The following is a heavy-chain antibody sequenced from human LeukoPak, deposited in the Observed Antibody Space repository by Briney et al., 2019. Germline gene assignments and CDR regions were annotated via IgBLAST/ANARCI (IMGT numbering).Heavy chain of an antibody. Sequence: SETLSLTCTVSGGSISSYYWSWIRQPAGKGLEWIGRIYTSGSTNYNPSLTSRVTMSVDTSKNQFSLKLSSVTAAYTAVYYCARAGGGYDFWSGYRRQDWFDPWGQGTLVTVSS. V-gene: IGHV4-4*07. D-gene: IGHD3-3*01. CDR3: ARAGGGYDFWSGYRRQDWFDP. CDR2: IYTSGST. J-gene: IGHJ5*02. CDR1: GGSISSYY.